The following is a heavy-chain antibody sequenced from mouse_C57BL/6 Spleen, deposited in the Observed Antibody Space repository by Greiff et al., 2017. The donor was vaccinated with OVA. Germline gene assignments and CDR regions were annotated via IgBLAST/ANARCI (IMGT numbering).Heavy chain of an antibody. CDR2: INPSSGYT. Sequence: QVQLKESGAELAKPGASVKLSCKASGYTFTSYWMHWVKQRPGQGLEWIGYINPSSGYTKYNQKFKDKATLTADKSSSTAYMQLSSLTYEDSAVYYCARQISSGPYYFDYWGQGTTLTVSS. V-gene: IGHV1-7*01. CDR3: ARQISSGPYYFDY. J-gene: IGHJ2*01. CDR1: GYTFTSYW. D-gene: IGHD3-2*02.